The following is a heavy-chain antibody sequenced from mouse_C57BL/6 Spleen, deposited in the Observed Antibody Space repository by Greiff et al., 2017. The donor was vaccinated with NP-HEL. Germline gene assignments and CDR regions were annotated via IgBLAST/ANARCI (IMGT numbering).Heavy chain of an antibody. D-gene: IGHD2-2*01. CDR3: ARRGYYGYGGDAMDY. J-gene: IGHJ4*01. V-gene: IGHV1-9*01. CDR1: GYTFTGYW. Sequence: VQLQQSGAELMKPGASVKLSCKATGYTFTGYWIEWVKQRPGHGLEWIGEILPGSGSTNYNEKFKGKATFTADTSSNTAYMQLSSLTTEDSAICYGARRGYYGYGGDAMDYWGQGTSVTVAS. CDR2: ILPGSGST.